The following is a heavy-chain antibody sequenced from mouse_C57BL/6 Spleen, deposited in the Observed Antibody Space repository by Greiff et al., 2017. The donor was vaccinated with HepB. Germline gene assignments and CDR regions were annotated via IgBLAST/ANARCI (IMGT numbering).Heavy chain of an antibody. CDR1: GFTFTDYY. CDR3: ARLPVVTTMDYYAMDY. V-gene: IGHV7-3*01. Sequence: EVQLQESGGGLVQPGGSLSLSCAASGFTFTDYYMSWVRQPPGKALEWLGFIRNKANGYTTEYSASVKGRFTISRDNSQSILYLQMNALRAEDSATYYCARLPVVTTMDYYAMDYWGQGTSVTVSS. J-gene: IGHJ4*01. CDR2: IRNKANGYTT. D-gene: IGHD2-2*01.